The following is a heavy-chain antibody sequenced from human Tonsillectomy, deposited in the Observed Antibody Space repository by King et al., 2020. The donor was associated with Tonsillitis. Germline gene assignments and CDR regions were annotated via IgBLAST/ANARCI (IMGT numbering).Heavy chain of an antibody. CDR1: GDSFASYW. J-gene: IGHJ4*02. D-gene: IGHD3-22*01. Sequence: QLVQSGAEVKKPGESLKISCQGSGDSFASYWIAWVRRMPGKGLEWMGSIDPGDSDTRNSTSFQGQVTIPADSSIITAILQWSSLKSPDTAMYYCAVSGGYYYGTYYFDYWGQGTLVTVSS. CDR3: AVSGGYYYGTYYFDY. V-gene: IGHV5-51*03. CDR2: IDPGDSDT.